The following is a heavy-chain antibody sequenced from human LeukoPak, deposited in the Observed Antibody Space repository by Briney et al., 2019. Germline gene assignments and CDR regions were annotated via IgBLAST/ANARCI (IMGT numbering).Heavy chain of an antibody. J-gene: IGHJ6*03. D-gene: IGHD5/OR15-5a*01. CDR3: AKGPKQLLVRRSVWSYMDV. Sequence: GGSLRLSCAASGFTFSSYGMHWVRQAPGKGLEWVAFIGYDGNNKYYPDSVKGRFTISRGISKNTLYLQMNSLRAEDTAVYYCAKGPKQLLVRRSVWSYMDVWGKGTTVTIS. CDR2: IGYDGNNK. CDR1: GFTFSSYG. V-gene: IGHV3-30*02.